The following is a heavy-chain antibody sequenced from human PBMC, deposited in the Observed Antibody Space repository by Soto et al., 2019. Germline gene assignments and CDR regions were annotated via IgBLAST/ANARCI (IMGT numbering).Heavy chain of an antibody. CDR2: VNPSGGST. CDR1: GYTFTSYY. D-gene: IGHD3-22*01. V-gene: IGHV1-46*01. Sequence: ASVKVSCKASGYTFTSYYMHWVRQAPGRGLEWMGIVNPSGGSTSYAQKFQGRVTMTRDTSTSTVYMELSSLRSEDTAVYYCARDGTTKYYYDSSGYQDYWGQGTLVTVSS. J-gene: IGHJ4*02. CDR3: ARDGTTKYYYDSSGYQDY.